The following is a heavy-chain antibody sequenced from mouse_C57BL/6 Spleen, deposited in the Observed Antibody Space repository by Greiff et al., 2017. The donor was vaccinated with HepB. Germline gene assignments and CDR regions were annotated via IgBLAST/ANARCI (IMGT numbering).Heavy chain of an antibody. Sequence: QVQLKESGPELVKPGASVKISCKASGYAFSSSWMNWVNQRPGKGLEWIGRIYPGDGDTNYNGKFKGKATLTADKSSSTAYMQLRSLTSEDSAVYFCARRSSNPSYWYFDVWGTGTTVTVSS. D-gene: IGHD2-5*01. J-gene: IGHJ1*03. CDR2: IYPGDGDT. CDR1: GYAFSSSW. V-gene: IGHV1-82*01. CDR3: ARRSSNPSYWYFDV.